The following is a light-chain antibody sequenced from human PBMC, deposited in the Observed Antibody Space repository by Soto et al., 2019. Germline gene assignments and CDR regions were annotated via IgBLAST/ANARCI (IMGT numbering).Light chain of an antibody. J-gene: IGKJ2*01. CDR1: QSINTY. V-gene: IGKV1-39*01. CDR2: AAS. Sequence: DIQMTQSPSSLSASVGDRVTITCRASQSINTYLNWYQQKAGKAPKFLISAASSFQSRVPSRFTGSRSGTHFTLTISSLQPEDFATYYCQQSYSTPYTFGQGTKVEIK. CDR3: QQSYSTPYT.